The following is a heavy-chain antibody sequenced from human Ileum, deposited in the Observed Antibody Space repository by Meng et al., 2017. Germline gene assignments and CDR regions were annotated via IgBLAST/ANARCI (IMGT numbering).Heavy chain of an antibody. CDR1: GGSISSSAYS. V-gene: IGHV4-30-2*01. CDR3: ASSTSGPELNY. D-gene: IGHD2/OR15-2a*01. J-gene: IGHJ4*02. Sequence: HLQLQESGSGLVTSSQTLSLTCTVSGGSISSSAYSWTWIRQQPGKGLEWIGYIYQVGSTNYNPSLKSRVTIFVDTSKNQFSLKLTSVTAADTAVYYCASSTSGPELNYWGQGTLVTVSS. CDR2: IYQVGST.